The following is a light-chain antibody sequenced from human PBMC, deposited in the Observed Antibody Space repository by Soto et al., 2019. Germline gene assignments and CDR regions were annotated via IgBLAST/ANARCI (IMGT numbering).Light chain of an antibody. V-gene: IGKV1-39*01. CDR2: AAS. J-gene: IGKJ5*01. CDR1: ETISRS. CDR3: QQTHSVPLT. Sequence: DSEITHAPFSLSATDEHRVTITCRASETISRSLNWFQQKPGKAPKLLIYAASILQNEVPSRFSGSGSGTDFTLSITSLQFEDFATYYCQQTHSVPLTSSQGTRLEIK.